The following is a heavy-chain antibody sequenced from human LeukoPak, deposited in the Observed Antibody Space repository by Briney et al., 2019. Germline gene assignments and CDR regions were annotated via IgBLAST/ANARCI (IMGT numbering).Heavy chain of an antibody. Sequence: SETLSLTCTISNGSISSYYWSWIRQPPGKGLEWIGSISYSGSSKYNPSLKRRLTIAVGTPKNQIFLDLSSVTAADTAVYYCAXDHFDSSADSYVGGYYYMDVWGKGITVTVSS. J-gene: IGHJ6*03. V-gene: IGHV4-59*08. CDR2: ISYSGSS. CDR3: AXDHFDSSADSYVGGYYYMDV. D-gene: IGHD3-22*01. CDR1: NGSISSYY.